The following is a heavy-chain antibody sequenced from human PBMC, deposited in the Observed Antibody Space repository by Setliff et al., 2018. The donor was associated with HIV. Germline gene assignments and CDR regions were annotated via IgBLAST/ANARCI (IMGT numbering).Heavy chain of an antibody. V-gene: IGHV3-11*04. D-gene: IGHD3-10*01. CDR1: GFSFSDYY. J-gene: IGHJ4*02. CDR3: AIIRVNGSPY. Sequence: GGSLRLSCAASGFSFSDYYMTGVRQAPGRGLEWVSYITSSGTTTLYGDSMRGRFTASRDNAESSMYLQMNNLRAEDTAVYYCAIIRVNGSPYWGQGTLVTVSS. CDR2: ITSSGTTT.